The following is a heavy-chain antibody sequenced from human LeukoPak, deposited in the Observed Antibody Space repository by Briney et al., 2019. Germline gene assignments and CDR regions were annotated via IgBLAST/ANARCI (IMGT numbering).Heavy chain of an antibody. D-gene: IGHD3-22*01. Sequence: ASVKVSCKASGYTFTGYYMHWVRQAPGQGLEWMGWINPNSGGTNYAQKFQGRVTMTRDTSISTAYMELSRLRSDDTAVYYCARADYYDSSGYYYWGQGTLVTVYS. V-gene: IGHV1-2*02. J-gene: IGHJ4*02. CDR1: GYTFTGYY. CDR3: ARADYYDSSGYYY. CDR2: INPNSGGT.